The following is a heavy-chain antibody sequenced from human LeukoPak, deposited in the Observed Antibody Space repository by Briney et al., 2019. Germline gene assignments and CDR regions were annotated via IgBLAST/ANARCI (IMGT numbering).Heavy chain of an antibody. Sequence: PSETLSLTRAVYGGSFSGYYWSWIRQPPGKGLEWIGEINHSGSTNYNPSLKSRVTISVDTSKNQFSLKLSSVTAADTAVYYCARIGLRGPYYYMDVWGKGTTVTVSS. CDR3: ARIGLRGPYYYMDV. J-gene: IGHJ6*03. V-gene: IGHV4-34*01. D-gene: IGHD2/OR15-2a*01. CDR1: GGSFSGYY. CDR2: INHSGST.